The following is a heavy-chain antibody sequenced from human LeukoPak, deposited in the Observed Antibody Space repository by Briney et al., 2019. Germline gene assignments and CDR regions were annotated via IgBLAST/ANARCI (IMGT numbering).Heavy chain of an antibody. CDR1: GVSFSGYY. D-gene: IGHD2-2*01. V-gene: IGHV4-34*01. Sequence: KPSETLSLTCAASGVSFSGYYWSWIRQPPGKGPEWVGEINHSGSTNYNPSLTTRVTISVDRFKNQFSLKLSSVTAADTAVNYCARGQGLVVVPAAFRGYYMDVWGKGTTVTVSS. CDR3: ARGQGLVVVPAAFRGYYMDV. CDR2: INHSGST. J-gene: IGHJ6*03.